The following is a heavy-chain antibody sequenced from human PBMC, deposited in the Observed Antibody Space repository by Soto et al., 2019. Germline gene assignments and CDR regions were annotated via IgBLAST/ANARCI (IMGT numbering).Heavy chain of an antibody. Sequence: TGGSLRLSCAASGFTLRTYTMNWVRPAPGKGLEWVSGIRGFSPYTFYAESVKGRFTISRDNAKNSLYLQMNSLRAEDTAVYYCARDRGYDAHDYYYNAMDVWGQGTTVTVSS. CDR3: ARDRGYDAHDYYYNAMDV. CDR1: GFTLRTYT. V-gene: IGHV3-21*01. CDR2: IRGFSPYT. J-gene: IGHJ6*02. D-gene: IGHD2-15*01.